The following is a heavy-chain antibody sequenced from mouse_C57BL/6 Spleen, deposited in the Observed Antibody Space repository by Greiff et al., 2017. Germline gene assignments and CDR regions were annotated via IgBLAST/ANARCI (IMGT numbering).Heavy chain of an antibody. CDR3: ARVHYDYDVDY. CDR2: ISYDGSN. CDR1: GYSITSGYY. V-gene: IGHV3-6*01. J-gene: IGHJ2*01. D-gene: IGHD2-4*01. Sequence: EVHLVESGPGLVKPSQSLSLTCSVTGYSITSGYYWNWIRQFPGNKLEWMGYISYDGSNNYNPSLKNRISITRDTSKNQFFLKLNSVTTEDTATYYCARVHYDYDVDYWGQGTTLTVSS.